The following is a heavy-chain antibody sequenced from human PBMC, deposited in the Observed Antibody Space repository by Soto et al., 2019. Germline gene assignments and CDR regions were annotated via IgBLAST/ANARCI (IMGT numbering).Heavy chain of an antibody. CDR2: INSDGSST. V-gene: IGHV3-74*01. CDR3: ARAIGYYGIDV. CDR1: GFSFSNCW. D-gene: IGHD3-22*01. J-gene: IGHJ6*02. Sequence: GGSLRLSCAASGFSFSNCWMHWVRQAPGMGLVWVSHINSDGSSTTYADSVKGRFTISRDNAKNTLYLQMNSLRAEDTAVYYCARAIGYYGIDVWGQGTTGTAP.